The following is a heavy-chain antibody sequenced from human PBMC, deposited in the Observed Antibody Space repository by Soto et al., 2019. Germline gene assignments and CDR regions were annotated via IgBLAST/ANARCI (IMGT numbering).Heavy chain of an antibody. D-gene: IGHD6-19*01. CDR3: SRFIMVGGWFDPNYYRGMDV. V-gene: IGHV1-18*01. CDR1: GYTFSNYG. J-gene: IGHJ6*02. Sequence: QVQLVQSGAEVKKPGASVTVSCKTSGYTFSNYGINWVRQAPGQGLGWMGWISGYNGNTNYAQSVQGRVTMTTYRSTGTVYMGLRSLKSDDAAIYYCSRFIMVGGWFDPNYYRGMDVWGQGTTVTVSS. CDR2: ISGYNGNT.